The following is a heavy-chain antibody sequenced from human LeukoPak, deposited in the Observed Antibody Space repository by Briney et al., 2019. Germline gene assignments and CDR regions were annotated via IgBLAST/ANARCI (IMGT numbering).Heavy chain of an antibody. CDR2: IYYSENTSGST. CDR3: ARSGSGSFAPYSYYDMDV. CDR1: GGSISSGGYY. V-gene: IGHV4-31*03. J-gene: IGHJ6*02. Sequence: SETLSLTCTVSGGSISSGGYYWSWIRQLPGKGLEWIGYIYYSENTSGSTRYTPSLKSRVTISVDTSKNQCSLRLNSVTAADTAVYYCARSGSGSFAPYSYYDMDVWGQGTTVSVSS. D-gene: IGHD3-10*01.